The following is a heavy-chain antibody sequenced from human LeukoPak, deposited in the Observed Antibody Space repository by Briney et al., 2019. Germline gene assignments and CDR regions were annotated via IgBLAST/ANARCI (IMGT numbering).Heavy chain of an antibody. CDR1: GFTFSSYS. Sequence: GGSLRLSCAASGFTFSSYSMNWVRQAPGKGLEWVSAISGSGGSTYYADSVKGRFTISRDNSKNTLYLQMNSLRAEDTAVYYCAKVRGIQLWPLTQPFDYWGQGTLVTVSS. J-gene: IGHJ4*02. V-gene: IGHV3-23*01. CDR2: ISGSGGST. CDR3: AKVRGIQLWPLTQPFDY. D-gene: IGHD5-18*01.